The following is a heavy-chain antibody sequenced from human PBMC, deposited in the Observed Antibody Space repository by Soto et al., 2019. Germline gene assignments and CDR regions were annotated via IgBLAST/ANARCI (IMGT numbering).Heavy chain of an antibody. CDR3: ARSALSLDSSGWLPDF. Sequence: SETLSLTCAVSGGSISTGGYSWTWIRQPPGKGLEWIGYIYPSGTAYYNPSLKSRVTISVDRSQNQFSLNLTSVTAADTAVYFWARSALSLDSSGWLPDFWGQGTLVTVSS. CDR1: GGSISTGGYS. CDR2: IYPSGTA. J-gene: IGHJ4*02. V-gene: IGHV4-30-2*01. D-gene: IGHD6-19*01.